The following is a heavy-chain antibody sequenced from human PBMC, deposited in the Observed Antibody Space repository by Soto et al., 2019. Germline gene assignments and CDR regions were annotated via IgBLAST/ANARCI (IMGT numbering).Heavy chain of an antibody. V-gene: IGHV3-15*01. D-gene: IGHD3-3*01. J-gene: IGHJ3*02. CDR1: GFTFSNVW. CDR2: IKRKTDGETT. CDR3: ATSEWNDAFDI. Sequence: EVQLVESGGGLVKPGGSLRLSGAASGFTFSNVWMTWIRQAPGKGLEWVGRIKRKTDGETTDYGAPVKGRFTVSRDDSKNTLYLQMNSLKTEDTGLYYCATSEWNDAFDIWGHGTMVTVSS.